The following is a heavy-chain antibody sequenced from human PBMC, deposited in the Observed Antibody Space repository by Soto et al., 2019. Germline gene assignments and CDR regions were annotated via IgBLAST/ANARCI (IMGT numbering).Heavy chain of an antibody. Sequence: PSETLSLTCTVSGGSISSGGYYWSWIRQHPGKGLEWIGYIYYSGSTYYNPSLKSRVTISVDTSKNQFSLKLSSVAAADTAVYYCARDQYSNYENWFDPWGQGTLVTVSS. CDR2: IYYSGST. CDR1: GGSISSGGYY. CDR3: ARDQYSNYENWFDP. V-gene: IGHV4-31*03. J-gene: IGHJ5*02. D-gene: IGHD4-4*01.